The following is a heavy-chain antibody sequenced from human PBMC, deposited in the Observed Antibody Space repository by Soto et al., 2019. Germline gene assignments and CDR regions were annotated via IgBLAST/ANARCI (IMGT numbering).Heavy chain of an antibody. CDR3: AKDRSYSSSPGGAFDI. D-gene: IGHD6-6*01. V-gene: IGHV3-9*01. CDR2: ISWNSGSI. Sequence: PGGSLRLSCAASGFTFDDYAMHWVRQAPGKGLEWVSGISWNSGSIGYADSVKGRFTISRDNAKNSLYLQMNSLRAEDTALYYCAKDRSYSSSPGGAFDIWGQGTMVTVS. J-gene: IGHJ3*02. CDR1: GFTFDDYA.